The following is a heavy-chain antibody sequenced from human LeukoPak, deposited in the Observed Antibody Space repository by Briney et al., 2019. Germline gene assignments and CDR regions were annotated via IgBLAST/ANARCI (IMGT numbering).Heavy chain of an antibody. D-gene: IGHD5-12*01. Sequence: PSETLSLTCTVSGYSISSGYYWGWIRQPPGKGLEWIGSIYHSGSTYYNPSLKSRVTISVDTSKSQFSLKLNSVTAADTAVYYCAGQGYSGYDWIHYYYYYMDVWGEGTTVTVSS. J-gene: IGHJ6*03. V-gene: IGHV4-38-2*02. CDR3: AGQGYSGYDWIHYYYYYMDV. CDR1: GYSISSGYY. CDR2: IYHSGST.